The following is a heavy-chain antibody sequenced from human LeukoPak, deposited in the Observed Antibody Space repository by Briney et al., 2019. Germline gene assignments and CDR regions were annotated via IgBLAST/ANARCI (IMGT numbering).Heavy chain of an antibody. CDR3: ARSPYDSSGYYWFAPRPTDYYFDY. J-gene: IGHJ4*02. CDR2: IYYTGST. Sequence: PSETLSLTCAVSGGSISSGGYSWSWIRQPPGKGLEWLGYIYYTGSTYYNPSLESRVTISVDTSKTQFSLKLTSVTAADTAVYYCARSPYDSSGYYWFAPRPTDYYFDYWGQGTLVTVSS. V-gene: IGHV4-31*11. CDR1: GGSISSGGYS. D-gene: IGHD3-22*01.